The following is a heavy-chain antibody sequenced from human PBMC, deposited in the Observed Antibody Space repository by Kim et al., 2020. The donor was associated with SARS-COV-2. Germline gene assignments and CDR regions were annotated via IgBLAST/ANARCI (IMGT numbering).Heavy chain of an antibody. CDR3: ARGYCSGGSCYLAVD. J-gene: IGHJ4*02. D-gene: IGHD2-15*01. V-gene: IGHV1-69*13. CDR2: IIPIFGTA. Sequence: SVKVSCKASGGTFSSYAISWVRQAPGQGLEWMGGIIPIFGTANYAQKFQGRVTITADESTSTAYMELSSLRSEDTAVYYCARGYCSGGSCYLAVDWGQGTLVTVSS. CDR1: GGTFSSYA.